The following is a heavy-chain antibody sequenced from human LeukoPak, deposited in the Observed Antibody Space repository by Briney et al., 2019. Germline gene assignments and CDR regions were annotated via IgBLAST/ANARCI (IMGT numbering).Heavy chain of an antibody. V-gene: IGHV3-23*01. CDR2: ISDSGGST. CDR1: GFTFSTYA. CDR3: AKDLDCSGGTCHKAFDC. Sequence: GGSLRLSCAASGFTFSTYAMSWVRQPPGKGLEWVSGISDSGGSTYYADSVKGRFTISRDNSKNTLYLQMSRLRVEDTAVYYCAKDLDCSGGTCHKAFDCWGQGTLVTVSS. J-gene: IGHJ4*02. D-gene: IGHD2-15*01.